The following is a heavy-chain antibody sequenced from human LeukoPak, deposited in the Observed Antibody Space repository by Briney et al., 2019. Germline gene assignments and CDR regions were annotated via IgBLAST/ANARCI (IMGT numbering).Heavy chain of an antibody. CDR3: AKGFGGMITFGGVPGY. V-gene: IGHV3-23*01. CDR1: GFTFSSYA. CDR2: ISGSGGST. J-gene: IGHJ4*02. D-gene: IGHD3-16*01. Sequence: GGSLRLSCAASGFTFSSYAMSWVRQAPGKGLEWVSAISGSGGSTYYADSVKGRFAISRDNSKNTLYLQMNSLRAEDTAVYYCAKGFGGMITFGGVPGYWGQGTLVIVSS.